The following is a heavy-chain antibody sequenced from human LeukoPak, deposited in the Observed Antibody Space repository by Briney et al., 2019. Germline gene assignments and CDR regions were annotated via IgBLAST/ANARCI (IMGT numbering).Heavy chain of an antibody. CDR2: IRSKTFGGTT. Sequence: PGGSLRLSCTASGFTFGDYAMTWVRQAPGKGLEWVGHIRSKTFGGTTEYAASVKGRFTISRDNSKSIAYLQMNSLKTEDTAVYYCTRSTTLIVLWGQGTLVTVSS. CDR1: GFTFGDYA. CDR3: TRSTTLIVL. J-gene: IGHJ4*02. D-gene: IGHD3-22*01. V-gene: IGHV3-49*04.